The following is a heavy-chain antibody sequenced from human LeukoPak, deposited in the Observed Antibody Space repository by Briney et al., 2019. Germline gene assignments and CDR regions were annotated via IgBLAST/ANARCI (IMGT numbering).Heavy chain of an antibody. CDR1: GGSISSGGYY. CDR3: ARYCSSTNCYKGGFDP. V-gene: IGHV4-31*03. D-gene: IGHD2-2*02. J-gene: IGHJ5*02. Sequence: TASETLSLTCTVSGGSISSGGYYWSWIRQHPGKGLEWIGYIYYSGSTYSNPSLKSRVTISVDTSKNQFSLNLSSLTAADTAVYYCARYCSSTNCYKGGFDPWGQGTLVTVSS. CDR2: IYYSGST.